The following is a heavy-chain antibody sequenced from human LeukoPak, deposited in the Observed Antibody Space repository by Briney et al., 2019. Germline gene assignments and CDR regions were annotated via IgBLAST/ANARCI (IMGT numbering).Heavy chain of an antibody. V-gene: IGHV3-7*01. CDR1: GFTFNKHW. D-gene: IGHD3-9*01. CDR2: IREDGTEK. J-gene: IGHJ6*03. CDR3: ARDGYFGSDSVTGAGALGDYYMDV. Sequence: GGSLRLSCAASGFTFNKHWMSWIRQAPGKGLEWVATIREDGTEKKYVDSVKGRFTISRDNAKNSLYLQMNSLRAEDTALYYCARDGYFGSDSVTGAGALGDYYMDVWGKGTTVTVSS.